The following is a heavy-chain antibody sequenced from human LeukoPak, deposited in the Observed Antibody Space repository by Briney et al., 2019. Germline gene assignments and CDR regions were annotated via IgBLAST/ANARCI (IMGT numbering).Heavy chain of an antibody. J-gene: IGHJ4*02. D-gene: IGHD5-24*01. CDR2: ISYDGSNK. CDR1: GFTFSSYA. V-gene: IGHV3-30-3*01. Sequence: GGSLRLSCAASGFTFSSYAMHWVRQAPGKGLEWVAVISYDGSNKYYADSVKGRFTISRDNSKNTLYLQMNSLRAEDTAVYYCARDSEHYNYPTPNYFDYWGQGTLVTVSS. CDR3: ARDSEHYNYPTPNYFDY.